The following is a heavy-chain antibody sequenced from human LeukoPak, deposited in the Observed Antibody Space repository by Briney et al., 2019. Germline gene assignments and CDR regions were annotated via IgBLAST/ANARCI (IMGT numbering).Heavy chain of an antibody. V-gene: IGHV3-48*04. Sequence: GGSLRLSCAASGFTFSSYSMNWVRQAAGKGLEGVSYISRSGSTIYYADSVKGRFTIPRDNAKSSLHLQTNSLRAEDTAVYYCAELGITMIGGVWGKGTTVTISS. CDR2: ISRSGSTI. D-gene: IGHD3-10*02. CDR3: AELGITMIGGV. CDR1: GFTFSSYS. J-gene: IGHJ6*04.